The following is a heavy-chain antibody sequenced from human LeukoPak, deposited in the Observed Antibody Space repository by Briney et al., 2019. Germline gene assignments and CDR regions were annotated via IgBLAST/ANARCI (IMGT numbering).Heavy chain of an antibody. CDR2: ISGSGGST. CDR3: AKEPFFDYSLSPYFDY. J-gene: IGHJ4*02. Sequence: GGSLRLSCAASGFTFSSYAMSWVRQAPGKGLEWVSAISGSGGSTYYADSVKGRFTISRDNSKNTLYLQMNSLRAEDTAVYYCAKEPFFDYSLSPYFDYWGQGTLVAVSS. D-gene: IGHD3-9*01. V-gene: IGHV3-23*01. CDR1: GFTFSSYA.